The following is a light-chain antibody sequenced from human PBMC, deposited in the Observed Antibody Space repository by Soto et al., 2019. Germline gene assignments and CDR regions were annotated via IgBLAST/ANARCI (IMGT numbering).Light chain of an antibody. Sequence: QSALTQPASVSGSPGQSITISCTGTSSDVGGYNYVSWYQQHPGKAPKLMIYDVSNRPSGVSNRFSGSKSGNTASLTICGRQAEDEADYYCSSYTSSSTPVVFGGGTKLTVL. J-gene: IGLJ2*01. CDR2: DVS. V-gene: IGLV2-14*01. CDR1: SSDVGGYNY. CDR3: SSYTSSSTPVV.